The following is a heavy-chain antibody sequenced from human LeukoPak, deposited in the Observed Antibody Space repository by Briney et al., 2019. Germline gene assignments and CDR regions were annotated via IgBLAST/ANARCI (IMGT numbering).Heavy chain of an antibody. CDR2: ISSNSVTK. CDR1: GFIFSTYS. V-gene: IGHV3-48*01. Sequence: PGGSLRLSCAASGFIFSTYSMNWVRQAPGKGLEWVSYISSNSVTKFYADSVKGRFTISRDNAKNSLYLQMNSLRAEDTAVYYCARGLIWYYYMDVWGKGTMVTISS. D-gene: IGHD3-16*01. J-gene: IGHJ6*03. CDR3: ARGLIWYYYMDV.